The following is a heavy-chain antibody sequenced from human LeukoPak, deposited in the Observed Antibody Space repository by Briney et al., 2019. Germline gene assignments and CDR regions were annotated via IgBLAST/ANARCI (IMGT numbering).Heavy chain of an antibody. CDR1: GFTFDDYA. D-gene: IGHD2-2*01. V-gene: IGHV3-9*01. Sequence: GRSLRLPCAASGFTFDDYAMHWVRQAPGKGLEWVSGISWNSGSIGYADSVKGRFTISRDNAKNSLYLQMNSLRAEDTALYYCAKAVSQHHFANWGQGTLVTVSS. J-gene: IGHJ4*02. CDR3: AKAVSQHHFAN. CDR2: ISWNSGSI.